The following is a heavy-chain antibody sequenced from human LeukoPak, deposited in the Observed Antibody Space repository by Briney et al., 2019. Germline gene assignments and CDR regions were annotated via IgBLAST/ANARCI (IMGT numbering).Heavy chain of an antibody. CDR3: ARDQGSGYDRDYYYYGMDV. CDR1: GFTFSSYW. Sequence: GGSLRLSCAASGFTFSSYWMSWLPQAPGKGREGVANIKQGGSEKYYVDSVKGRFTISRDNAKNSLYLQMNSLRAEDTAVYYCARDQGSGYDRDYYYYGMDVWGKGTTVTVSS. D-gene: IGHD5-12*01. CDR2: IKQGGSEK. J-gene: IGHJ6*04. V-gene: IGHV3-7*03.